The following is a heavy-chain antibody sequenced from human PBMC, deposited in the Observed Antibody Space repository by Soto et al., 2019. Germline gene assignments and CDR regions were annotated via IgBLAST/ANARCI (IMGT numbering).Heavy chain of an antibody. J-gene: IGHJ6*02. Sequence: QVQLVQSGAEVKKAGASLKVSCKASGYSFTSYGISWVRQAPGQGLEWVGWIFPYNGNTNYAKKLQDRVTMTTDTSRNTAYMELRSLRSDDTAVYYCARDQNRFYGMDVWGQGTTVTVSS. CDR1: GYSFTSYG. CDR2: IFPYNGNT. V-gene: IGHV1-18*01. CDR3: ARDQNRFYGMDV.